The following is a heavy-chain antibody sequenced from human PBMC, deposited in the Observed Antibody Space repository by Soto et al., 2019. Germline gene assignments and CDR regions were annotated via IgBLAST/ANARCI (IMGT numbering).Heavy chain of an antibody. CDR2: IYPGDSDT. D-gene: IGHD5-12*01. Sequence: GESLKISCKGSGYNFNTYWIAWVRQMPGQGLEWMGIIYPGDSDTTYSSSFQGQVTISVDKTISTAFVQLSSLKASDTAMYYCARQQRYVATINNDAFDIWGQGTMVT. V-gene: IGHV5-51*01. J-gene: IGHJ3*02. CDR1: GYNFNTYW. CDR3: ARQQRYVATINNDAFDI.